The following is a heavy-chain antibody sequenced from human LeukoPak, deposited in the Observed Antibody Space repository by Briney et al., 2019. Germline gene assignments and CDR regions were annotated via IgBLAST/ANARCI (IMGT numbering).Heavy chain of an antibody. CDR3: RISGSSELVFDY. D-gene: IGHD3-10*01. CDR2: IKSDGSTT. V-gene: IGHV3-74*01. Sequence: GGSLRLSCAVSGFTFSSYWTHWVRQAPGMGLVWVSRIKSDGSTTSYADSVKGLFTISRDNAKNTLYLQMNSLRAEDTAVYYCRISGSSELVFDYWGQGTLVTVSS. J-gene: IGHJ4*02. CDR1: GFTFSSYW.